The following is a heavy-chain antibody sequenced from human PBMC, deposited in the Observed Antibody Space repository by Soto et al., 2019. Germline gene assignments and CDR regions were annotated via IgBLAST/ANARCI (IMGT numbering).Heavy chain of an antibody. J-gene: IGHJ4*02. Sequence: GASVKVSCKASGYTFTSYGISWVRQAPGQWLEWMGWISAYNGNTNYAQKLQGRVTMTADTSTSTAYMELRSLRSDDTAVYYCARGSFGYCSGGSCNYYFDYWGQGTLVTVSS. D-gene: IGHD2-15*01. CDR1: GYTFTSYG. V-gene: IGHV1-18*01. CDR2: ISAYNGNT. CDR3: ARGSFGYCSGGSCNYYFDY.